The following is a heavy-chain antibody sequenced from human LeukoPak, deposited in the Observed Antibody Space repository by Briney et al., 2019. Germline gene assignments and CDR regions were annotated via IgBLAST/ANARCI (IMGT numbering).Heavy chain of an antibody. CDR2: INHSGST. Sequence: PSETLSLTCAVYGGSFSGYYWSWTRQPPGKGLEWIGEINHSGSTNCNPSLKSRVTISVDTSKNQFSLKLSSVTAADTAVYYCARRSGSYSVRIDYWGQGTLVTVSS. CDR1: GGSFSGYY. J-gene: IGHJ4*02. D-gene: IGHD1-26*01. CDR3: ARRSGSYSVRIDY. V-gene: IGHV4-34*01.